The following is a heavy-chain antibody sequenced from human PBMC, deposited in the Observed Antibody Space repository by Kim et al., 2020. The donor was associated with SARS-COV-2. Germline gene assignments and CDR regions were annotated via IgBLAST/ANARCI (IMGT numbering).Heavy chain of an antibody. Sequence: GGTTDNLSLKSRVTISVDASKNQFSLKLSSVTAADTAVYYCARWTKTFDYWGQGTLVTVSS. D-gene: IGHD2-8*01. CDR3: ARWTKTFDY. V-gene: IGHV4-34*01. J-gene: IGHJ4*02. CDR2: GGT.